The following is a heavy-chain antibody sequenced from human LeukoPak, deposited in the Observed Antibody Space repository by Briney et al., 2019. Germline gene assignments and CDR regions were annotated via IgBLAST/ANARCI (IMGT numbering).Heavy chain of an antibody. V-gene: IGHV4-34*01. J-gene: IGHJ6*03. CDR3: AARRGRYYYMDV. D-gene: IGHD3-10*01. CDR2: INHSGST. CDR1: GGSFSGYY. Sequence: SGTLSLTCAVYGGSFSGYYWSWIRQPPGKGLEWIGEINHSGSTNYNPSLKSRVTISVDTSKNQFSLKLSSVTAADTAVYYCAARRGRYYYMDVWGKGTTVTISS.